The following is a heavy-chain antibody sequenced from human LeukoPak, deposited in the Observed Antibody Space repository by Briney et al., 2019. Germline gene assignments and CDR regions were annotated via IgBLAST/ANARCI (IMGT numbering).Heavy chain of an antibody. J-gene: IGHJ4*02. Sequence: GGSLRLSCAASGFTFSSHWMTWVRQAPGKGLEWVAIIKPDGSYKTYVDSVKGRFTISRDNAKNSLYLQMNSLRAEDTAVYYCARGATCGGGDYWGQGTLVTVSS. V-gene: IGHV3-7*01. CDR3: ARGATCGGGDY. CDR1: GFTFSSHW. D-gene: IGHD4-23*01. CDR2: IKPDGSYK.